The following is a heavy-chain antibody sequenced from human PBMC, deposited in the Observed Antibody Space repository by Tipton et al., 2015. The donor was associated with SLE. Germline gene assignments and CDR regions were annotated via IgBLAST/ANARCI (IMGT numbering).Heavy chain of an antibody. CDR3: VRLELPATKADY. J-gene: IGHJ4*02. CDR1: GGSISTYY. V-gene: IGHV4-59*12. Sequence: TLSLTCSVSGGSISTYYWTWIRQPPRKGLEWIGYIYYPGSTSYNPSLKSRVSMSLDTSKNQFSLKLSSVTAADTAVYYCVRLELPATKADYWGPGTLVTVSS. CDR2: IYYPGST. D-gene: IGHD5-24*01.